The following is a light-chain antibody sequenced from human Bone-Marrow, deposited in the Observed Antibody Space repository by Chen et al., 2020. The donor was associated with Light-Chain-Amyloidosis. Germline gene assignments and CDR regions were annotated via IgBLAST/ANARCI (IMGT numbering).Light chain of an antibody. CDR1: SSDVGSCNL. Sequence: QSALTQPASVSGSPGQSITIFCTGTSSDVGSCNLVSGYQPHPGKAPQLMIYEVTKRPSGDSNRFSGSKSVNAASLTISGHRAEEEADYYCCSYAGSSTLVFGGGTKLTVL. CDR3: CSYAGSSTLV. CDR2: EVT. J-gene: IGLJ2*01. V-gene: IGLV2-23*02.